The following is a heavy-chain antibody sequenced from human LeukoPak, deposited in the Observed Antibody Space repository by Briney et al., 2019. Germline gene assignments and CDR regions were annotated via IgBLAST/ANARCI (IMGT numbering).Heavy chain of an antibody. Sequence: PSQTLSLTCTVSGGSISSGDYYWSWIRQPPGKGLEWIGRIYTSGSTNYNPSLKSRVTMSVDTSKNQFSLKLSSVTAADTAVYYCATRVEGRYCSSTSCSDAFDIWGQGTMVTVSS. V-gene: IGHV4-61*02. CDR1: GGSISSGDYY. D-gene: IGHD2-2*01. CDR3: ATRVEGRYCSSTSCSDAFDI. CDR2: IYTSGST. J-gene: IGHJ3*02.